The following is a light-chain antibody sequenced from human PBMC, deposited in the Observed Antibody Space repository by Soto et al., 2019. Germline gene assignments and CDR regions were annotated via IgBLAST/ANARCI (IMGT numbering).Light chain of an antibody. J-gene: IGLJ1*01. Sequence: QSALTQPRSLSGSPGQSVTISCTGTISDVGGYNYVSWYQQHPGKAPKLMIYDVSKRPSGVPDRFSGSKSGNTASLTISGLQSEDEADYYCCSYAGVYTTIWVYGTGTKVTVL. V-gene: IGLV2-11*01. CDR3: CSYAGVYTTIWV. CDR1: ISDVGGYNY. CDR2: DVS.